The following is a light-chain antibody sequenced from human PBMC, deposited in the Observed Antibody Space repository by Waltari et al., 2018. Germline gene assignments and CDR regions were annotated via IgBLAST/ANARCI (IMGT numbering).Light chain of an antibody. V-gene: IGKV4-1*01. J-gene: IGKJ3*01. CDR3: QQYYSTPVT. CDR2: WAS. Sequence: DIVMTQSPASLAVSLGERAIINCKSSRSVLYSSNNKNYLAWYQQKPGQPPKLLIYWASTRESGVPDRFSGSGSWTDFTLTISSLQAEDVAVYYCQQYYSTPVTFGPGTKVDIK. CDR1: RSVLYSSNNKNY.